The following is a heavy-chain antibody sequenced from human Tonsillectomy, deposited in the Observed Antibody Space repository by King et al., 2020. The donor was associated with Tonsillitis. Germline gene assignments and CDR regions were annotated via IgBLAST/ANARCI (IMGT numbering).Heavy chain of an antibody. D-gene: IGHD3-3*01. J-gene: IGHJ4*02. Sequence: EVQLVESGGGLVQPGGSLRLSCAASGFTFSSSWMHWVRQAPGKGLVWVSRINSDGSSTAYADSVQGRFIIFRDNAKNTLYLQMNSLRAEDTAVYYCERGSGSGYFPDDFDYWGQGTLVTVSS. V-gene: IGHV3-74*01. CDR2: INSDGSST. CDR1: GFTFSSSW. CDR3: ERGSGSGYFPDDFDY.